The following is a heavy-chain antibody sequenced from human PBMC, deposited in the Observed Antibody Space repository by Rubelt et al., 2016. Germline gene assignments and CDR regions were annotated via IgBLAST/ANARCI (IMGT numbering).Heavy chain of an antibody. J-gene: IGHJ4*02. D-gene: IGHD3-9*01. Sequence: GRFTISRDNAKNSLYLQMNSLRAEDTAVYYCARAALYDILTGYHVKADYWGQGTLVTVSS. CDR3: ARAALYDILTGYHVKADY. V-gene: IGHV3-11*06.